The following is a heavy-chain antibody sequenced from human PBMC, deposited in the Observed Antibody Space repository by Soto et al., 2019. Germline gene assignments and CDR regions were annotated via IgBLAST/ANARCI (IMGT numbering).Heavy chain of an antibody. CDR3: ARSYDFWSGYYYFDY. J-gene: IGHJ4*02. V-gene: IGHV1-18*01. D-gene: IGHD3-3*01. CDR2: ISAYNGNT. Sequence: ASVKVSCKASGYTFTSYGISWVRQAPGQGLEWMGWISAYNGNTNYAQKLQGRVTMTTDTSTSTAYMELRSLRSDDTAVYYCARSYDFWSGYYYFDYWGQGTLVTVPQ. CDR1: GYTFTSYG.